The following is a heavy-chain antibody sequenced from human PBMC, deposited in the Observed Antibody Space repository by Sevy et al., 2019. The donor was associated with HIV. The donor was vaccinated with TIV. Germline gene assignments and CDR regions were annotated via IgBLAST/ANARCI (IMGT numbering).Heavy chain of an antibody. D-gene: IGHD3-22*01. Sequence: GGSLRLSCKPSGFTFTSYAMSWVRQAPGKGLEWVSTIYGSGGATYYADSVKGRFTIPRDNSKNTRYLQMNSLRIEDTAVYYCAGGRYDSSGSFDAFDIWGQGTMVTVSS. V-gene: IGHV3-23*01. CDR2: IYGSGGAT. CDR1: GFTFTSYA. CDR3: AGGRYDSSGSFDAFDI. J-gene: IGHJ3*02.